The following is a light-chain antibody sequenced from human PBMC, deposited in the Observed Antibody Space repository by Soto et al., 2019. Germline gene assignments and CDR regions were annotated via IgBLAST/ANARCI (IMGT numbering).Light chain of an antibody. Sequence: QSSLTQPASVSGSPGQSISFSCTGSNSDIGASVYVSWYQQHPGKAPKLMIYEVNKRPSGVSDRFSGSKSGNTASLTISGLLAEDEADYYCSSFTGTSSQYVFGSGTKVTV. J-gene: IGLJ1*01. CDR3: SSFTGTSSQYV. CDR1: NSDIGASVY. V-gene: IGLV2-14*03. CDR2: EVN.